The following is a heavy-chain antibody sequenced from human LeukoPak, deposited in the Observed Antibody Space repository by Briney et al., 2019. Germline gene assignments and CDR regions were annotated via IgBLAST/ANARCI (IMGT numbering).Heavy chain of an antibody. CDR2: MHYSGDT. J-gene: IGHJ4*02. D-gene: IGHD1-1*01. V-gene: IGHV4-59*01. Sequence: SETLSLTCTVSGDSMSRFFWSWIRQPPGRGLEWIGSMHYSGDTKYNPSLKSRVSLSIDTSNQQFSLRLSSVTAADTAMYYCTRDLELERNRWNYFESWGQGTLVTVSS. CDR3: TRDLELERNRWNYFES. CDR1: GDSMSRFF.